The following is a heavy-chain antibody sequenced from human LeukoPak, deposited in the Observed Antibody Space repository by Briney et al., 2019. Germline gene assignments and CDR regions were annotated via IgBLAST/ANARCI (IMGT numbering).Heavy chain of an antibody. CDR3: TRPGRSHCSSTSCYTSHIEDY. CDR2: IRSKANSYAT. D-gene: IGHD2-2*02. CDR1: GFTFSGSA. J-gene: IGHJ4*02. Sequence: GGSLRLSCAASGFTFSGSAMHWVRQASGKGLEWVGRIRSKANSYATAYAASVKGRFTISRDDSKNTAYLQMNSLKTEDTAVYYCTRPGRSHCSSTSCYTSHIEDYWGQGTLVTVSS. V-gene: IGHV3-73*01.